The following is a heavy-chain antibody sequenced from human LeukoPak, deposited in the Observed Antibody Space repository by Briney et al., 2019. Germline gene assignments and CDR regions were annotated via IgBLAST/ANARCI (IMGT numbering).Heavy chain of an antibody. D-gene: IGHD2-2*01. CDR3: ARDMHCGAGMDV. CDR1: GFXFSRSW. CDR2: IKQDGSEK. V-gene: IGHV3-7*05. J-gene: IGHJ6*02. Sequence: GGSLRLSCAASGFXFSRSWMSWVRQAPGKGLEWVANIKQDGSEKYYVDFVKGRFTISRDNAKNSLYLQMNSLRVEDTAVYYCARDMHCGAGMDVWGQGTTVTVSS.